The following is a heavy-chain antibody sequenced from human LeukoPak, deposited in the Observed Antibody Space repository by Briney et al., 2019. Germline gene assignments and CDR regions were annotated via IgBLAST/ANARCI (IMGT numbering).Heavy chain of an antibody. J-gene: IGHJ5*02. Sequence: GGSLRLSCAASGFTFSDYYMSWIRQAPGKGLEWVSYISSSGSTIYYADSVKGRFTISRDNAKYSLYLQMNSLRAEDTAVYYCARGKYSSSWMDWFDPWGQGTLVTVSS. CDR2: ISSSGSTI. CDR3: ARGKYSSSWMDWFDP. CDR1: GFTFSDYY. D-gene: IGHD6-13*01. V-gene: IGHV3-11*04.